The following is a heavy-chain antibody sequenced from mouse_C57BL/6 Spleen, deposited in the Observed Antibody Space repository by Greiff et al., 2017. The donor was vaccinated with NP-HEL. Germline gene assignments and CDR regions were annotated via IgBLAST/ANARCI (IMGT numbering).Heavy chain of an antibody. Sequence: EVHLVESGGDLVKPGGSLKLSCAASGFTFSSYGMSWVRQTPDKRLEWVATISSGGSYTYYPDSVKGRFTISRDNAKNTLYLQMSSLKSEDTAMYYCARLYDYDSYWYFDVWGTGTTVTVSS. CDR1: GFTFSSYG. D-gene: IGHD2-4*01. V-gene: IGHV5-6*01. CDR3: ARLYDYDSYWYFDV. CDR2: ISSGGSYT. J-gene: IGHJ1*03.